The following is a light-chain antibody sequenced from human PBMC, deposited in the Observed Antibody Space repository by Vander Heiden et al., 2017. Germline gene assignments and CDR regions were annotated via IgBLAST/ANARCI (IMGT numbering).Light chain of an antibody. CDR3: AAWDDSLDGVV. CDR2: GDS. CDR1: GSNIGSNT. V-gene: IGLV1-44*01. Sequence: QPVLTQPPSPSGTPAQMLTLSRSGSGSNIGSNTVNWYQQLPGTAPKLLIYGDSQRPSGVPDRFSGSKSGTSASLAISGLQSEDEADYYCAAWDDSLDGVVFGGGTKLTVL. J-gene: IGLJ2*01.